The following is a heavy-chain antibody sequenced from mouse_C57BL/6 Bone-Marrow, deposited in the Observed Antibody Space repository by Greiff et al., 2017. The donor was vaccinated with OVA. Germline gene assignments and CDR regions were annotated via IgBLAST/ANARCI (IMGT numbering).Heavy chain of an antibody. D-gene: IGHD1-1*01. CDR3: ASRYYYGSSYDAMDY. Sequence: VQLKESGPELVKPGASVKISCKASGYSFTDYNMNWVKQSNGKSLEWIGVINPNYGTTSYNQKFKGKATLTVDQSSSTAYMQLNSLTSEDSAVYYCASRYYYGSSYDAMDYWGQGTSVTVSS. CDR1: GYSFTDYN. V-gene: IGHV1-39*01. J-gene: IGHJ4*01. CDR2: INPNYGTT.